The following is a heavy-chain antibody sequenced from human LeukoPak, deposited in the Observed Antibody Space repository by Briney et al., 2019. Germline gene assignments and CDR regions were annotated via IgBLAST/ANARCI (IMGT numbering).Heavy chain of an antibody. CDR2: INHSGST. D-gene: IGHD2-8*01. V-gene: IGHV4-34*01. J-gene: IGHJ4*02. Sequence: SETLSLTCAVYGGSFSGYYWSWIRQPPGKGLEWIGEINHSGSTNYNPSLKSRVTISVDTSRNQFSLKLSSVTAADTAVYYCARSAIIVYVIDYWGQGTLVTVSS. CDR3: ARSAIIVYVIDY. CDR1: GGSFSGYY.